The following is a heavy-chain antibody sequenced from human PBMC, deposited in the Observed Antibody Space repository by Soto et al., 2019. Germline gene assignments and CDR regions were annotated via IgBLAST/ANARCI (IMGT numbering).Heavy chain of an antibody. Sequence: GASVKVSCKASGGTFSSYAISWVRQAPGQGLEWMGGIIPIFGTANYAQKFQGRVTITADESTSTAYMELSSLRSEDTAVYYCARVGFVTGYSYHYGMDVWGQGTTVTVS. CDR1: GGTFSSYA. D-gene: IGHD5-18*01. J-gene: IGHJ6*02. CDR3: ARVGFVTGYSYHYGMDV. CDR2: IIPIFGTA. V-gene: IGHV1-69*13.